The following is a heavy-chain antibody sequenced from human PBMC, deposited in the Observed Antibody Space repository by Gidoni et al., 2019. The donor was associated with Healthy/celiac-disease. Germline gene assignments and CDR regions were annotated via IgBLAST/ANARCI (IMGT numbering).Heavy chain of an antibody. CDR2: IGTAGDP. CDR1: GFTFSSYD. Sequence: EVQLVESGGGLVPPGGSLSLSCAASGFTFSSYDMHWVRQATGKGLEWVSAIGTAGDPYYPGSVKGRFTIARENAKNSLYLQMNSLRAGDTAVYYCARGAGGNYDFWSGIDYWGQGTLVTVSS. D-gene: IGHD3-3*01. CDR3: ARGAGGNYDFWSGIDY. J-gene: IGHJ4*02. V-gene: IGHV3-13*05.